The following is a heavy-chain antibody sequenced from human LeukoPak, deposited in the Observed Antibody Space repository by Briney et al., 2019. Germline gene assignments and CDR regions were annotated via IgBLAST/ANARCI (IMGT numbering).Heavy chain of an antibody. J-gene: IGHJ4*02. CDR2: ISGSGGST. V-gene: IGHV3-23*01. CDR1: GFTFSSYA. D-gene: IGHD1-14*01. CDR3: AKTSVKVYYFDY. Sequence: PGGSLRLSCAASGFTFSSYAMGWVRQAPGKGLEWVSAISGSGGSTYYADSVKGRFTISRDNSKNTLYLQMNSLRAEDTAVYYCAKTSVKVYYFDYWGQGTLVTVSS.